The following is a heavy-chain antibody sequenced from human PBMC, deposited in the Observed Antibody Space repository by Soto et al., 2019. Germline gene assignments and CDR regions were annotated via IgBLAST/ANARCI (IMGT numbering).Heavy chain of an antibody. CDR2: MSYDGNNQ. Sequence: PGGSLRLSCAASGFTFSSYAMHWVRQAPGKGLEWVAIMSYDGNNQYYADSVKGRFTISRDNFKNTLHLQMNSLRAEDTAVYYCAMALGELSTESFDYWGQGFLVTVSS. J-gene: IGHJ4*02. CDR3: AMALGELSTESFDY. CDR1: GFTFSSYA. V-gene: IGHV3-30*03. D-gene: IGHD3-16*02.